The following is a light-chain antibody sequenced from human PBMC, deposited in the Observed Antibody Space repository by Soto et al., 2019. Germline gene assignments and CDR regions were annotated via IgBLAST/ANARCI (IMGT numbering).Light chain of an antibody. CDR1: SSNIGNNY. V-gene: IGLV1-51*02. J-gene: IGLJ3*02. CDR3: GTWDSSLSAGV. CDR2: ENN. Sequence: QSVLTQPPAGSAAPGQKVTISCSGSSSNIGNNYVSWYQQLPGTAPKLLIYENNKRPSGIPDRFSGSKSGTSATLGITGLQTGDEADYYCGTWDSSLSAGVFGGGTKRTVL.